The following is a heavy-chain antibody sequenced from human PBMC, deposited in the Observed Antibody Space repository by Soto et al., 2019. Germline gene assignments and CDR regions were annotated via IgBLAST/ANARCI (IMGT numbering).Heavy chain of an antibody. D-gene: IGHD3-3*01. Sequence: PSETLSLTCTVSGGSISSSSYYWGWIRQPPGKGLEWIGSIYYSGSTYYNPSLKSRVTISVDTSKNQFSLKLSSVTAADTAVYYCARHHPTSKTGIFAWGQGTLVTVSS. J-gene: IGHJ5*02. CDR2: IYYSGST. CDR1: GGSISSSSYY. CDR3: ARHHPTSKTGIFA. V-gene: IGHV4-39*01.